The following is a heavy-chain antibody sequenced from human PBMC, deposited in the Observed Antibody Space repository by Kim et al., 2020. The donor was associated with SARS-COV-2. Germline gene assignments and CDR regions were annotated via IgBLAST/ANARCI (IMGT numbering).Heavy chain of an antibody. J-gene: IGHJ3*02. CDR2: IIPIFGTA. D-gene: IGHD2-8*02. CDR1: GGTFSSYA. CDR3: ASLGYCTGGVCYSTAFDI. V-gene: IGHV1-69*13. Sequence: SVKVSCKASGGTFSSYAISWVRQAPGQGLEWMGGIIPIFGTANYAQKFQGRVTITADESTSTAYMELSSLRSEDTAVYYCASLGYCTGGVCYSTAFDIWGQGTRVTVSS.